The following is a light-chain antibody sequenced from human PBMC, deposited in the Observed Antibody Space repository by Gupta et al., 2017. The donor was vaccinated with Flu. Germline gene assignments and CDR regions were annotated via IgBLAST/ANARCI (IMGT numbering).Light chain of an antibody. CDR2: DSI. V-gene: IGKV3-11*01. J-gene: IGKJ3*01. CDR1: QSVSSN. CDR3: QHRTRCPLMFA. Sequence: EIVLPQSPVMLSLSPGASATLSCTASQSVSSNLAWYQQKPGQAPRHLSHDSINRAPGVPARFSGSGTGTHATLIISSLEPEDVAVYDCQHRTRCPLMFAFGHGTRVDV.